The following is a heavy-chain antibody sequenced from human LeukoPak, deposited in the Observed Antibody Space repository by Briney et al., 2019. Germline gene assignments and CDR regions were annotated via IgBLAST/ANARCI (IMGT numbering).Heavy chain of an antibody. J-gene: IGHJ4*02. CDR3: ARISTNTWYNFDY. D-gene: IGHD2-2*01. Sequence: GGSLRLSCVASGFSFNNHEMNWVRQAPGKGLEWVSYISSGGGSIYYADSVKGRFTISRDNAKYSLYLQMNSLRGEHTAVYYCARISTNTWYNFDYWGQGTLVTVSS. CDR1: GFSFNNHE. V-gene: IGHV3-48*03. CDR2: ISSGGGSI.